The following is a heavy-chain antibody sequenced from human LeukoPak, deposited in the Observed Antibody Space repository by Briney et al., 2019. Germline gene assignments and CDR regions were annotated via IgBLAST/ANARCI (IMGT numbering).Heavy chain of an antibody. CDR1: GFTFSSYA. J-gene: IGHJ4*02. CDR2: IHNGGGTT. CDR3: ARVAYGGNSCDY. D-gene: IGHD4-23*01. V-gene: IGHV3-23*01. Sequence: GGSLRLSCAASGFTFSSYAMSWVRQAPGKGLEWVSAIHNGGGTTSYADSVKGRFTISRDNAKNSLYLQMNGLRAEDTAVYFCARVAYGGNSCDYWGQGTLVAVSS.